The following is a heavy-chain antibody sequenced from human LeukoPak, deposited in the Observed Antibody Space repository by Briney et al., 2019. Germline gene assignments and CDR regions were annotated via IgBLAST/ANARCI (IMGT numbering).Heavy chain of an antibody. J-gene: IGHJ5*02. V-gene: IGHV4-34*01. CDR1: GGSFRGYY. Sequence: SETLSLTCAVYGGSFRGYYWSWIRELPGKGLEWIGEINHSVSTNYNPSLKSRVTISVDTSKNQFSLKLSSVTAADTAVYYCASCSLAVAAPRWFDPWGQGTLVTVSS. D-gene: IGHD6-19*01. CDR3: ASCSLAVAAPRWFDP. CDR2: INHSVST.